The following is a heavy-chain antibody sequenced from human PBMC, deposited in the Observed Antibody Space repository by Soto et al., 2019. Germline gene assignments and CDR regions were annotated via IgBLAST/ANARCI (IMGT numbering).Heavy chain of an antibody. CDR2: ISRDGGST. J-gene: IGHJ6*02. Sequence: GGSLRLSCAASGFTFDDYTMHWVRQAPGKGLEWVSLISRDGGSTYYADSVKGRFTISRDNSKNSLYLQMNSLRTEDTALYYCAKDISRSYGMDVWGQGTTVTVSS. V-gene: IGHV3-43*01. CDR3: AKDISRSYGMDV. CDR1: GFTFDDYT.